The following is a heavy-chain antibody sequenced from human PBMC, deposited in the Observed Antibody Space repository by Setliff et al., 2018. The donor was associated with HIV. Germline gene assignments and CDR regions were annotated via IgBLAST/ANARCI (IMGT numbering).Heavy chain of an antibody. V-gene: IGHV4-4*07. Sequence: PSETLSLTCTVSGGSISSYYWSWIRQPAGKGLEWIRHIYTSWSTNYNPSLKSRVTMSVDTSKNQFSLKLSSVTAADAAVYYCARDVPWGDYYYYMDVWGKGTTVTVSS. CDR2: IYTSWST. CDR1: GGSISSYY. D-gene: IGHD3-16*01. CDR3: ARDVPWGDYYYYMDV. J-gene: IGHJ6*03.